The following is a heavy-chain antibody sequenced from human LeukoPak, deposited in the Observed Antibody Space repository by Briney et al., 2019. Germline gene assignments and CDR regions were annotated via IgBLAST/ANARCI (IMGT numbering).Heavy chain of an antibody. V-gene: IGHV3-15*07. Sequence: GGSLRLSCAASGFTFSNAWMNWVRQAPGKGLEWVGRIKSKTDGGTTDYAAPVKGRFTISRDDSKNTLYLQMNSLKTEDTAVYYCTTGPTVRGVWYEDYWGQGTLVTVSS. CDR2: IKSKTDGGTT. CDR1: GFTFSNAW. D-gene: IGHD3-10*01. J-gene: IGHJ4*02. CDR3: TTGPTVRGVWYEDY.